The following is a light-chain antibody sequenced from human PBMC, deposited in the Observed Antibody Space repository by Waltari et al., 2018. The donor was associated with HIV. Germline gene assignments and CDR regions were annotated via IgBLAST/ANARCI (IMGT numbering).Light chain of an antibody. V-gene: IGLV3-21*02. CDR2: DDS. J-gene: IGLJ1*01. CDR3: QVCDTSNDHPYV. Sequence: SYVLTQPPSVSVAPGQTASITCGGNNIGRKGVHWYQQKRGQAPVLVVYDDSGRPSRIPERFSGSNSGNTATLTISTVEAGDEADYYCQVCDTSNDHPYVFGTGTKVTVL. CDR1: NIGRKG.